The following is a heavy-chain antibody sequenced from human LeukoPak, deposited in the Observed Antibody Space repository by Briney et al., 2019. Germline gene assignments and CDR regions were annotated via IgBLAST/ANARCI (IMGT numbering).Heavy chain of an antibody. CDR1: GFTFSTYA. D-gene: IGHD1-26*01. CDR3: ARTGSSRFDY. CDR2: ISGGVGST. J-gene: IGHJ4*02. V-gene: IGHV3-23*01. Sequence: PGGSLRLSCAASGFTFSTYAMSWVRQAPGKGLEWVSAISGGVGSTNYADSVKGRFTISRDNFKNTLYLQMNSLRVEDTAVYYCARTGSSRFDYWGQGTLVTVSS.